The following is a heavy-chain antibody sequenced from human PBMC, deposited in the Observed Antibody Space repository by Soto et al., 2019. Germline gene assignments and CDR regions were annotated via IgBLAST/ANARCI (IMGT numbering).Heavy chain of an antibody. D-gene: IGHD3-22*01. CDR3: ATEPIYYNDGSGYYPLGH. Sequence: QVQLVQSGAEVKKPGASVKVSCKASGYSFATYGFSWVRQAPGQGLECVGWISAHNGDTHYSQKFQGRVTLTTDTSTNTGYMELRSLKSDDTAVYFCATEPIYYNDGSGYYPLGHWGQGTLVTVSS. CDR1: GYSFATYG. J-gene: IGHJ4*02. V-gene: IGHV1-18*04. CDR2: ISAHNGDT.